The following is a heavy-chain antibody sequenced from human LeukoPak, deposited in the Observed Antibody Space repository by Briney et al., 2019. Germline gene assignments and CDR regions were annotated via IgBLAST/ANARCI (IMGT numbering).Heavy chain of an antibody. Sequence: GGSLRLSCAASGFTFSSYAMHWVRQAPGKGLEWVAVISYDGSNKYYADSVKGRFTISRDNSKNTLSLQMNSLRAEDTAVYYCAKDLEEVTATPGYYFDYWGQGTLVTVSS. CDR1: GFTFSSYA. CDR3: AKDLEEVTATPGYYFDY. V-gene: IGHV3-30-3*01. J-gene: IGHJ4*02. CDR2: ISYDGSNK. D-gene: IGHD2-15*01.